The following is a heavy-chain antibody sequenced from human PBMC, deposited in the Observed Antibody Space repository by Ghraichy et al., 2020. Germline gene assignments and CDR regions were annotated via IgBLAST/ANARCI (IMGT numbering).Heavy chain of an antibody. J-gene: IGHJ4*02. CDR1: GFTFSSYG. V-gene: IGHV3-30*18. Sequence: GGSLRLTCAASGFTFSSYGMHWVRQAPGKGLEWVAVISYDGSNKYYADSVKGRFTISRDNSKNTLYLQMNSLRAEDTAVYYCAKDWTRVGSSGFDYWGQGTLVTVSS. CDR2: ISYDGSNK. D-gene: IGHD1-26*01. CDR3: AKDWTRVGSSGFDY.